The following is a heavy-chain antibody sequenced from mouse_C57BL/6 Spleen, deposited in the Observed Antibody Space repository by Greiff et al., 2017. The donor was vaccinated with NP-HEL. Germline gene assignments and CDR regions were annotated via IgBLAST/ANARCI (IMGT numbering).Heavy chain of an antibody. Sequence: QVQLQQPGAELVMPGASVKLSCKASGYTFTSYWMHWVKQRPGQGLAWIGEIAPSDSYTNYNQKFKGKSTLTVDKSSSTAYMQLSSLTSEDSAVYYCASHYYGSSGFAYWGQGTLVTVSA. CDR2: IAPSDSYT. CDR3: ASHYYGSSGFAY. J-gene: IGHJ3*01. CDR1: GYTFTSYW. V-gene: IGHV1-69*01. D-gene: IGHD1-1*01.